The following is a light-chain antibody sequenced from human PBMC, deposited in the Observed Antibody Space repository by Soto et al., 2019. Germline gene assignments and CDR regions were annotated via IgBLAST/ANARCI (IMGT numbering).Light chain of an antibody. CDR2: HAS. CDR1: QRMINW. V-gene: IGKV1-5*01. J-gene: IGKJ1*01. Sequence: DIQMTQSPSTLPASVGERVTITCRASQRMINWLAWYQQKPGTAPKVLIYHASNLQSGVPSRFSGSGSGTEFTLTISSLQPDDFATYYCQQYNSYSEAFGQGTKVDIK. CDR3: QQYNSYSEA.